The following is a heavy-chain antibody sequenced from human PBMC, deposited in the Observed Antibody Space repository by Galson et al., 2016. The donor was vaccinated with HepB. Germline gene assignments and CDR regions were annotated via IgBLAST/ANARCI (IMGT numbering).Heavy chain of an antibody. CDR1: GFTFSSYA. D-gene: IGHD6-13*01. CDR2: MSDSDDI. J-gene: IGHJ4*02. CDR3: AKDKRGHCSAWYWYFDY. V-gene: IGHV3-23*01. Sequence: SLRLSCAASGFTFSSYAMAWVRQAPGKGLEWVSGMSDSDDIYYSPTVKGRFTISRDNSKNTVFLQLTSLRAEDTAVYYCAKDKRGHCSAWYWYFDYWGPGTLVSVSS.